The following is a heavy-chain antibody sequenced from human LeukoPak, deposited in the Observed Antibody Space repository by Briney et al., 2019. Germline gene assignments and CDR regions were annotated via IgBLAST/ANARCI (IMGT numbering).Heavy chain of an antibody. D-gene: IGHD6-19*01. CDR3: ARACLSTGWYYATDT. J-gene: IGHJ3*02. CDR1: GFTFSTYA. Sequence: GGSLRLSRAASGFTFSTYAMHWVRQAPGKGLEWVAVISFDGSNEDYADSVKGRFTISRDNPKNTPYVEMNSLSAEDTAVYYCARACLSTGWYYATDTWGQGAMVTVSS. CDR2: ISFDGSNE. V-gene: IGHV3-30*04.